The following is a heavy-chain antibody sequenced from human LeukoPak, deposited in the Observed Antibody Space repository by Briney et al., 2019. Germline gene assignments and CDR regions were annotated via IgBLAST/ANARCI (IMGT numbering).Heavy chain of an antibody. J-gene: IGHJ5*02. CDR1: GFTFN. D-gene: IGHD3-22*01. Sequence: GGSLRLSCAASGFTFNMSWVRQAPGKGLEWVANIKQDGSEKYYGDSVKGRFTISRDNTKNTLFLYMDSLRDEDTAVYYCATPAATMMGPLENAWGQGTLVTVSS. CDR3: ATPAATMMGPLENA. CDR2: IKQDGSEK. V-gene: IGHV3-7*01.